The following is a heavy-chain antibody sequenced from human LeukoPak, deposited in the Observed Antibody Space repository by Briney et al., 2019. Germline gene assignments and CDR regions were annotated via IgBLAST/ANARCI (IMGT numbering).Heavy chain of an antibody. D-gene: IGHD1-1*01. Sequence: GGSLRLSCAASGFTFSSYEMNWVRQAPGKGLEWVSYISSSGSTIYYADSVKGRFTISRDNSNNTLHLQINSLRAGDTALYFCARRYSTRNFFDSWGQGTLVTVSS. J-gene: IGHJ4*02. V-gene: IGHV3-48*03. CDR2: ISSSGSTI. CDR1: GFTFSSYE. CDR3: ARRYSTRNFFDS.